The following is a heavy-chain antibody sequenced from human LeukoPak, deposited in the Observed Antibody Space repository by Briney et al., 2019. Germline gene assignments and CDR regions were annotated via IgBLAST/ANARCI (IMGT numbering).Heavy chain of an antibody. Sequence: SETLSLTCTVSGGSISSGGYYWSWIRQHPGEGLEWIGYIYYSGSTYYNPSLKSRVTISVDTSKNQFSLKLSSVTAADTAVYYCARVAISTVTLSFDYWGQGTLVTVS. CDR3: ARVAISTVTLSFDY. CDR1: GGSISSGGYY. D-gene: IGHD4-17*01. V-gene: IGHV4-31*03. J-gene: IGHJ4*02. CDR2: IYYSGST.